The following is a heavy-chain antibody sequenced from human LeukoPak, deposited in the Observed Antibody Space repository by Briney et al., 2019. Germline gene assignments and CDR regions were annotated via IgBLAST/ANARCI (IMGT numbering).Heavy chain of an antibody. CDR2: ISSGSSYI. V-gene: IGHV3-21*01. J-gene: IGHJ6*02. D-gene: IGHD2-8*01. CDR3: ARVYGYGMDV. CDR1: GFTFNTYT. Sequence: GSLLLSCAASGFTFNTYTMNWFRQAPGKGLEWVSSISSGSSYIYYPDSLKGRFTISRDNAENSLYLEMNSLRAEDTAVYYCARVYGYGMDVWGQGTTVTVSS.